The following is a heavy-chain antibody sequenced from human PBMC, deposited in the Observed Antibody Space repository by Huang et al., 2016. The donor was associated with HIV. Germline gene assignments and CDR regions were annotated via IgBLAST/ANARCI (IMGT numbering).Heavy chain of an antibody. CDR2: IYFSGST. CDR3: ARLPGSITMIRGVITDPY. V-gene: IGHV4-39*01. Sequence: QLQLQESGPGLVKPSETLSLTCTVSGGSIRSDNYYWGWIRQPPGKGLEWIGSIYFSGSTYYNPVRKSRVTITVDTSKNQFSRKMRSVTAADTAVYYCARLPGSITMIRGVITDPYWGQGTLVTVSS. D-gene: IGHD3-10*01. CDR1: GGSIRSDNYY. J-gene: IGHJ4*02.